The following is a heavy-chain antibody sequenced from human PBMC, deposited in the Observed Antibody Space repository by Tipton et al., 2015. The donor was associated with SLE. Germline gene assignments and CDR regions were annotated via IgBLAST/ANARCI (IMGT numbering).Heavy chain of an antibody. CDR2: IRSKANNYAT. J-gene: IGHJ4*02. CDR1: GFTFSGSA. Sequence: GSLRLSCAASGFTFSGSAMHWVRQASGKGLEWVGRIRSKANNYATAYAASVKGRFTVSRDDSKNTAYLQMNSLKTEDTAVYYCTRILTGPFDYWGRGTLVTVSS. D-gene: IGHD3-10*01. V-gene: IGHV3-73*01. CDR3: TRILTGPFDY.